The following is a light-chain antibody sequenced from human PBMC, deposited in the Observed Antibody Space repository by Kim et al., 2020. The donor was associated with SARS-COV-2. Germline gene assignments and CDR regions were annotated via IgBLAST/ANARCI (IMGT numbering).Light chain of an antibody. Sequence: SSELTQDPAVSVALGQTVRITCQGDSLRSYYASWYQQKPGQAPVLVIYGKNNRPSGIPDRFSGSSSGNTASLTITGAQAEDEADYYCNSRDSRGNHPRVF. CDR3: NSRDSRGNHPRV. V-gene: IGLV3-19*01. J-gene: IGLJ1*01. CDR1: SLRSYY. CDR2: GKN.